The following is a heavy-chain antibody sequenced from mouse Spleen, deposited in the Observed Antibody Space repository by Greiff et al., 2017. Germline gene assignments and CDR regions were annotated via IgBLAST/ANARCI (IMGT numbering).Heavy chain of an antibody. Sequence: QVQLQQSGAELVMPGASVKLSCKASGYTFTSYWMHWVKQRPGQGLEWIGEIDPSDSYTNYNQKFKGKATLTVDKSSSTAYMQLSSLTSEDSAVYYCARDYYGSSSYYAMDYWGQGTSVTVSS. J-gene: IGHJ4*01. V-gene: IGHV1-69*01. D-gene: IGHD1-1*01. CDR2: IDPSDSYT. CDR1: GYTFTSYW. CDR3: ARDYYGSSSYYAMDY.